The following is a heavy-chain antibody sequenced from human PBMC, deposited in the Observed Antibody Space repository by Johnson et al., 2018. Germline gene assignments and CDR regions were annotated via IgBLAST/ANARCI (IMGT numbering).Heavy chain of an antibody. CDR1: GGTFSSYA. Sequence: QVQLVESGAEVKKPGSSVKVSCKASGGTFSSYAISWVRQAPGQGLEWMGGIIPIFGTANYAQKFQGRVTITADESTSTAYMELSSLRSEDTAVYYCARDVRGLTGTTDYYYYGMDVWGQGTTVTVSS. V-gene: IGHV1-69*01. D-gene: IGHD4-11*01. J-gene: IGHJ6*02. CDR3: ARDVRGLTGTTDYYYYGMDV. CDR2: IIPIFGTA.